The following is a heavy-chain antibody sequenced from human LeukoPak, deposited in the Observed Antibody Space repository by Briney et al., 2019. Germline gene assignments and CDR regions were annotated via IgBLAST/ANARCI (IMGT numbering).Heavy chain of an antibody. CDR2: INPNSGGT. CDR3: ARSWITIFGVVDAFDI. V-gene: IGHV1-2*02. D-gene: IGHD3-3*01. CDR1: GYTFTGYY. Sequence: ASVKVSCKASGYTFTGYYMRWVRQAPGQGLEWMGWINPNSGGTNYAQKFQGRVTMTRDTSISTAYMELSRLRSDDTAVYYCARSWITIFGVVDAFDIWGQGTMVTVSS. J-gene: IGHJ3*02.